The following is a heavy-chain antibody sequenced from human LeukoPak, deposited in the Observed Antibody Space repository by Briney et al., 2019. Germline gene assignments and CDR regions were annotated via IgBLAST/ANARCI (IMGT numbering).Heavy chain of an antibody. CDR1: GFTFSSYT. D-gene: IGHD3-22*01. CDR3: ARVFDSSGYYPIYYYGMDV. CDR2: ISVNGYTT. V-gene: IGHV3-64*02. Sequence: PGGSLRLSCSASGFTFSSYTMHWVRQAPGKGLEYVSAISVNGYTTYYADSVKGRFTISRDNSKNTLYLQMGSLRAEDMAVYYCARVFDSSGYYPIYYYGMDVWGQGTTVTVSS. J-gene: IGHJ6*02.